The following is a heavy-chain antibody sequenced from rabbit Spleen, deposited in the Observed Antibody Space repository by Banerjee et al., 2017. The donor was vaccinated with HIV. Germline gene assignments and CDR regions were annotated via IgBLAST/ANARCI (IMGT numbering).Heavy chain of an antibody. J-gene: IGHJ6*01. V-gene: IGHV1S45*01. CDR2: IVSSSG. D-gene: IGHD6-1*01. CDR1: GFDLSNNYV. Sequence: QEQLVESGGGLVQPEGSLTLTCKGSGFDLSNNYVMCWVRQAPGKGLEWIACIVSSSGASWAKGRFTISKPSSTTVTLQMTSLTAADTATYFCARASVGFNGYNHAYYYGMDLWGPGTLVTVS. CDR3: ARASVGFNGYNHAYYYGMDL.